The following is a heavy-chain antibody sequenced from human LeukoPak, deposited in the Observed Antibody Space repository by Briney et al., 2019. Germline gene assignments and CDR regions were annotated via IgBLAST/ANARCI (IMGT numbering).Heavy chain of an antibody. D-gene: IGHD2-2*02. Sequence: GGSLRLSCAASGFTFSSYAMSWVRQAPGKGLEWVSAISGSGGSTYYADSVKGRFTNSRDNSKNTLYLQMNSLRAEDTAVYYCAKAIGYCSSTSCYTFDYWGQGTLVTVSS. CDR3: AKAIGYCSSTSCYTFDY. CDR1: GFTFSSYA. J-gene: IGHJ4*02. V-gene: IGHV3-23*01. CDR2: ISGSGGST.